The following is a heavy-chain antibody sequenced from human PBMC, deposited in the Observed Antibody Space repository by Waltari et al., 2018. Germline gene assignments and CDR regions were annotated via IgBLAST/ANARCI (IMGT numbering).Heavy chain of an antibody. J-gene: IGHJ3*02. CDR3: ARVRFLEGWEDAFDI. V-gene: IGHV3-53*02. D-gene: IGHD3-3*01. CDR2: IDSRGST. Sequence: EVQLVETGGGLIQPGGSLRLSCAASGFTVSSNYMSWVRQAPGTGLEWVSVIDSRGSTYYADSVKGRFTISRDNSKNTLYLQMNSLRAEDTAVYYCARVRFLEGWEDAFDIWGQGTMVTVSS. CDR1: GFTVSSNY.